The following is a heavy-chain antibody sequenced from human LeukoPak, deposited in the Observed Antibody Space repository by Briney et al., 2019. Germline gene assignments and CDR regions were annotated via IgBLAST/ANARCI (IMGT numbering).Heavy chain of an antibody. CDR3: AKDNSSGWLPYFDY. CDR2: ISYDGITE. Sequence: PGGSLRLSCTASGFTFGDYAMHWVRQAPGKGLEWVAIISYDGITESYSDSVKGRFTISRDNFKNTLYLQMNSLRGEDTAVYYCAKDNSSGWLPYFDYWGQGTLATVSS. D-gene: IGHD6-19*01. CDR1: GFTFGDYA. V-gene: IGHV3-30*04. J-gene: IGHJ4*02.